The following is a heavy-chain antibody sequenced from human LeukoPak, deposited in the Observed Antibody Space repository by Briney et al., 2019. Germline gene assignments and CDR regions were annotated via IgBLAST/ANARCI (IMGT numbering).Heavy chain of an antibody. CDR1: GGSISSYY. Sequence: KPSETLSLTCTVSGGSISSYYWSWIRQPPGKGLEWIGYIYYSGSTYYNPSLRSRVTISVDTSKNQFSLNLKYVTAADTAVYYCARGYFDWFLDNWGRGTLVTVSS. J-gene: IGHJ4*02. CDR2: IYYSGST. CDR3: ARGYFDWFLDN. V-gene: IGHV4-59*01. D-gene: IGHD3-9*01.